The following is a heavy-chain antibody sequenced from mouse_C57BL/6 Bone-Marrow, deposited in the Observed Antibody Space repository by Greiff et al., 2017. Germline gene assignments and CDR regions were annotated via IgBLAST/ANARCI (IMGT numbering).Heavy chain of an antibody. Sequence: EVQLVESGGGLVKPGGSLKLSCAASGFTFSSYTMSWVRQTPEKRLEWVATISGGGGNTYYPDRVKGRFPIARDNAKNALYLQMSSLRSEDTALYYCASNYVNAMDYWGQGTSVTVSS. CDR1: GFTFSSYT. CDR2: ISGGGGNT. CDR3: ASNYVNAMDY. D-gene: IGHD2-1*01. V-gene: IGHV5-9*01. J-gene: IGHJ4*01.